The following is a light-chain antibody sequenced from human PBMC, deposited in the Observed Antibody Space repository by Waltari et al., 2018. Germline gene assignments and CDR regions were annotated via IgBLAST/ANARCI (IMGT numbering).Light chain of an antibody. CDR2: AAS. CDR1: QTISRY. CDR3: QRTYSFTRT. V-gene: IGKV1-39*01. Sequence: DIQMTQSPSSLSASVGDRVTITCRASQTISRYLNWYQQKPGKAPNLLIYAASSLQGGLPSWCSGSGSRGYFTLIITSLQPEDFASYCYQRTYSFTRTFGQGTKVEIK. J-gene: IGKJ1*01.